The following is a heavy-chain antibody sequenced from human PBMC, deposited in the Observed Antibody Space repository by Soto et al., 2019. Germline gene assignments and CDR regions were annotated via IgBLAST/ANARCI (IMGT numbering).Heavy chain of an antibody. J-gene: IGHJ4*02. CDR3: ARLYGFSGFDY. V-gene: IGHV4-59*08. D-gene: IGHD6-25*01. Sequence: SQTLSVTCTVSGGSISSYYCSWIRQPPGKGLEWIGYIYYSGSTNYNPSLKSRVTISVDTSKNQFSLKLSSVTAADTAVYYCARLYGFSGFDYWGQGTLVTVSS. CDR1: GGSISSYY. CDR2: IYYSGST.